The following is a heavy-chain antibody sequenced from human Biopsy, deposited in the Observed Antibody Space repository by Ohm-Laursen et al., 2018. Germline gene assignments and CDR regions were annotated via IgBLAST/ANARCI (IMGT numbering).Heavy chain of an antibody. V-gene: IGHV1-69*04. Sequence: ASVKVSCKASGDTFSRSAFFWVRQAPGQGLVYLGRIIPIVGITNHAQTFQGRITLTADKSTFMVYMELSRLRSDDTAIYYCARGGSGSGYYGMDVWGQGATVTVSS. D-gene: IGHD3-10*01. CDR1: GDTFSRSA. CDR3: ARGGSGSGYYGMDV. J-gene: IGHJ6*02. CDR2: IIPIVGIT.